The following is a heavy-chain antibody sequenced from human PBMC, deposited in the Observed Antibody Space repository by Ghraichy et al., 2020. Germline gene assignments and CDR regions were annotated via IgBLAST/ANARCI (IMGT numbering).Heavy chain of an antibody. V-gene: IGHV4-31*03. CDR3: ARGHHYYDSSSYFI. D-gene: IGHD3-22*01. CDR2: IYYSGNT. CDR1: GDSISSGGYY. J-gene: IGHJ4*02. Sequence: SETLSLTCTVSGDSISSGGYYWSWIRQHPGKGLEWIGYIYYSGNTYYNPSLKSRVIISLDTSKNQFSLKLTSVTAADTAVYYCARGHHYYDSSSYFIWGQGTLVTVSS.